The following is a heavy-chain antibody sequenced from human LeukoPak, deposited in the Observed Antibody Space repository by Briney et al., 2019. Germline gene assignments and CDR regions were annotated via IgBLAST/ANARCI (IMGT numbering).Heavy chain of an antibody. V-gene: IGHV3-49*04. J-gene: IGHJ4*02. D-gene: IGHD5-12*01. CDR1: GFTFGDYA. CDR3: TRGGGYDYTGIDY. Sequence: GGSLRLSCTASGFTFGDYAMSWDRQAPGKGLEGGGCFRSIAYGGTTEYAATVKGRFTVSRDDSKSIAFLQMNSLKTEDTAVYYCTRGGGYDYTGIDYWGQGTLVTVSS. CDR2: FRSIAYGGTT.